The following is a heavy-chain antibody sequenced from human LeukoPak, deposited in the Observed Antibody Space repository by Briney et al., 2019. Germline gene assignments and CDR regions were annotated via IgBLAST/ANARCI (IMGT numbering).Heavy chain of an antibody. CDR2: INPNSGGT. Sequence: ASVKVSCKTSGHTFTGYYMHWVRQAPGQGLEWMGWINPNSGGTNYAQKFQGRVTMTRDTSISTAYMELSRLRSDDTAVYYCARVGDCSGGSCYYFDYWGQGTLVTVSS. CDR3: ARVGDCSGGSCYYFDY. V-gene: IGHV1-2*02. D-gene: IGHD2-15*01. CDR1: GHTFTGYY. J-gene: IGHJ4*02.